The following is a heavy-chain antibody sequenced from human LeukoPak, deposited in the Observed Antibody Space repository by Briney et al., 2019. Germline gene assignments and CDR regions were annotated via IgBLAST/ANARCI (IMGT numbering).Heavy chain of an antibody. V-gene: IGHV4-39*07. D-gene: IGHD7-27*01. Sequence: SETLSLTCTVSGGSISSSSYYWGWIRQPPGKGLEWIGSIYYSGSTYYNPSLKSRVTISVDTSKNQFSLKLSSVTAADTAVYYCARDLADWGNWFDPWGQGTLVTVSS. CDR3: ARDLADWGNWFDP. CDR1: GGSISSSSYY. CDR2: IYYSGST. J-gene: IGHJ5*02.